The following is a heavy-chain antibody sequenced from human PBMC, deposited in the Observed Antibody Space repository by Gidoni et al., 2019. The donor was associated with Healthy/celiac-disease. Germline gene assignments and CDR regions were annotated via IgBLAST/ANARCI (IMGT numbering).Heavy chain of an antibody. D-gene: IGHD6-6*01. CDR2: INPNSGGT. Sequence: QVQLVQSGAEVKKPGASGKVSCKASGYTFTGYYMHWGRQAPGQGLEWMGRINPNSGGTNYAQKFQGRVTMTRDTSISTAYMELSRLRSDDTAVYYCATQPAEQLGVWFDPWGQGTWSPSPQ. V-gene: IGHV1-2*06. CDR3: ATQPAEQLGVWFDP. J-gene: IGHJ5*02. CDR1: GYTFTGYY.